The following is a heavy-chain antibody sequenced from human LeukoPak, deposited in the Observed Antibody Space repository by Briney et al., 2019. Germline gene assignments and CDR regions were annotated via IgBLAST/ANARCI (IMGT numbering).Heavy chain of an antibody. CDR2: IYYSGST. D-gene: IGHD1-14*01. CDR1: GGSISSYY. J-gene: IGHJ6*02. CDR3: ARAVRGSRTYYYYYGMDV. Sequence: PSETLSHTCTVSGGSISSYYWSWIRQPPGKGLEWIGYIYYSGSTNYNPSLKSRVTISVDTSKNQFSLKLSSVTAADTAVYYCARAVRGSRTYYYYYGMDVWGQGTTVTVSS. V-gene: IGHV4-59*01.